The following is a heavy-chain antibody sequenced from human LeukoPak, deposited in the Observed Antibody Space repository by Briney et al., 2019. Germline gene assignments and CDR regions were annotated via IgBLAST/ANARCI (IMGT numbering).Heavy chain of an antibody. CDR2: ISYDGSNK. J-gene: IGHJ4*02. CDR3: ARDLSGYGYRGFDY. V-gene: IGHV3-30-3*01. D-gene: IGHD2-2*03. Sequence: GGSLRLSCAASGFTFSSYAMHWVRQAPGKGLEWVAVISYDGSNKYYADSVKGRYTISRDNSKNTLYLQMNSLRAEDTAVYYCARDLSGYGYRGFDYWGQGTLVTVSS. CDR1: GFTFSSYA.